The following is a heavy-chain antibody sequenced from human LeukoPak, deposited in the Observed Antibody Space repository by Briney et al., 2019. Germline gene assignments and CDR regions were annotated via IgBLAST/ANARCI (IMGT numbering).Heavy chain of an antibody. CDR2: IKQDGSEK. V-gene: IGHV3-7*03. D-gene: IGHD6-19*01. CDR1: GFTFSSYW. CDR3: AKDRHGGGWPFDY. J-gene: IGHJ4*02. Sequence: PGGSLRLSCAASGFTFSSYWMSWVRQAPGKGLEWVANIKQDGSEKYYVDSVKGRFTISRDNAKNSLYLQMNSLRAEDTAVYYCAKDRHGGGWPFDYWGQGTLVTVSS.